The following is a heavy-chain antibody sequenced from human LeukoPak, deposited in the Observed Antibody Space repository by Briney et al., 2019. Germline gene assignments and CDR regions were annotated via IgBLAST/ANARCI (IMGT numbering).Heavy chain of an antibody. Sequence: PGGSLRLSCAASGFTFSSYAMSWVRQAPGKGLEWVSAISGSGGSTYYADSVKGRFTISRDNSKNTLYLQMNSLRAEDTAVYYCVPAAAHLGNSFDYWGQGTLVTVSS. CDR2: ISGSGGST. J-gene: IGHJ4*02. CDR1: GFTFSSYA. CDR3: VPAAAHLGNSFDY. V-gene: IGHV3-23*01. D-gene: IGHD6-13*01.